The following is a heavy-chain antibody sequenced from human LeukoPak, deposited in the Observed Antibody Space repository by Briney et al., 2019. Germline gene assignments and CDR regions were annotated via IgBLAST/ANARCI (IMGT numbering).Heavy chain of an antibody. J-gene: IGHJ4*02. CDR2: ISAYNGNT. Sequence: ASVTVSFKASGYTFTRYGISWVRQAPGQGLDGVGWISAYNGNTNYAQKLQGRVTMITDTSASTAYMELRHLRSDDAAVYYGARETPVAGIRDFLDYWGQGTLVTVSS. D-gene: IGHD6-19*01. V-gene: IGHV1-18*01. CDR3: ARETPVAGIRDFLDY. CDR1: GYTFTRYG.